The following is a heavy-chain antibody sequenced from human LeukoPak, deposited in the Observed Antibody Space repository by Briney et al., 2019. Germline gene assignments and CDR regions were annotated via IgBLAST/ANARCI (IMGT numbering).Heavy chain of an antibody. J-gene: IGHJ4*02. V-gene: IGHV4-4*07. D-gene: IGHD6-19*01. CDR1: GGSISSYY. CDR2: IYTSGST. Sequence: PSETLSLTCTVSGGSISSYYWSWIRQPAGKGLEWIGRIYTSGSTNYTPSLKSRVTISVDKSKNQFSLKLSSVTAADTAVYYCARDRYSSGLDYWGQGTLVTVSS. CDR3: ARDRYSSGLDY.